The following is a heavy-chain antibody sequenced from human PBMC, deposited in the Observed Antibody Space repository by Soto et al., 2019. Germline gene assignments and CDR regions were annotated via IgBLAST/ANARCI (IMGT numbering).Heavy chain of an antibody. J-gene: IGHJ4*02. CDR3: ARPSRSYFDY. CDR1: GGSISRSGYF. CDR2: IYDSGST. Sequence: SETLSLTCTVSGGSISRSGYFWSWIRQHPGKGLEWIGYIYDSGSTYYNPSLKSRVSLSVDTSKNQFSLNLTSVTAADTAMYYCARPSRSYFDYWVQGTLVTVSS. V-gene: IGHV4-31*03.